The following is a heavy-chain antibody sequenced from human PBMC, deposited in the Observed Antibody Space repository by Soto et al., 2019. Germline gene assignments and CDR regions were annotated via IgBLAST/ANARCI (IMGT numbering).Heavy chain of an antibody. V-gene: IGHV1-8*01. CDR1: GYTFTSYD. Sequence: ASVKVSCKASGYTFTSYDINWVRQATGQGLEWMGWMNPNSGNTGYAQKFQGRVTMTRNTSISTAYMELSSLRSEDTAVYYCARESVFWSGYYTSYYYYMDVWGKGTTVTVSS. CDR3: ARESVFWSGYYTSYYYYMDV. J-gene: IGHJ6*03. D-gene: IGHD3-3*01. CDR2: MNPNSGNT.